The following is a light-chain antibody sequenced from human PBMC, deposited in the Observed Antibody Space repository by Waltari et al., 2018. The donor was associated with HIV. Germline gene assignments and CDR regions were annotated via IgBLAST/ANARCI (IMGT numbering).Light chain of an antibody. V-gene: IGLV1-51*01. CDR2: DND. J-gene: IGLJ3*02. Sequence: QSVLTQPPSVSAAPGQKVTISCSGSTSNIGNHYVYWYQQFPETAPKLLIYDNDELRSGMPARVSDSKSGTSATLGITGLQTGDGADYYCGTWDRSLSAMVFGGGTKLTVL. CDR1: TSNIGNHY. CDR3: GTWDRSLSAMV.